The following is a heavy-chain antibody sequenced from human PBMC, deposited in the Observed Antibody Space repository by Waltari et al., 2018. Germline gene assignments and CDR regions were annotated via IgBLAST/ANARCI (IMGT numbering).Heavy chain of an antibody. CDR3: AKGTYFLTIFGVTITDL. CDR2: ISGSGGST. CDR1: GFTFSSYA. V-gene: IGHV3-23*01. D-gene: IGHD3-3*01. J-gene: IGHJ5*02. Sequence: EVQLLESGGGLVQPGGSLRLSCAASGFTFSSYAMSWVRQAPGKGLELVSVISGSGGSTYYADSVKGRFTISRDNSKNTLYLQMNSLRAEDTAVYYCAKGTYFLTIFGVTITDLWGQGTLVTVSS.